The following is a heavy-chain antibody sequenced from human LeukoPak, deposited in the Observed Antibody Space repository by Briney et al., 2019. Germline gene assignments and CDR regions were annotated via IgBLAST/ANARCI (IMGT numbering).Heavy chain of an antibody. D-gene: IGHD3-22*01. CDR3: AREVVGYNWFDP. J-gene: IGHJ5*02. Sequence: SETLSLTCTVSGGSISSYYWSWIRQPPGKGLEWIGYIYYSGSTYYNPSLKSRVTISVDTSKNQFSLKLSSVTAADTAVYYCAREVVGYNWFDPWGQGTLVTVSS. CDR1: GGSISSYY. CDR2: IYYSGST. V-gene: IGHV4-59*06.